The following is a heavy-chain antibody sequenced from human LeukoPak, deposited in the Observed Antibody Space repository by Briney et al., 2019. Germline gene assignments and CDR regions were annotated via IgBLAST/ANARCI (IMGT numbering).Heavy chain of an antibody. J-gene: IGHJ6*02. CDR2: IYSGGST. V-gene: IGHV3-53*01. Sequence: GGSLRLSCAASGFTVSTNYMSWVRQAPGKGLEWVSVIYSGGSTDYADSVKGRFTISGANFKNTLYLQMDSLRAEDTAVYYCARGHYYYDMDVWGQGTTVTV. CDR3: ARGHYYYDMDV. CDR1: GFTVSTNY.